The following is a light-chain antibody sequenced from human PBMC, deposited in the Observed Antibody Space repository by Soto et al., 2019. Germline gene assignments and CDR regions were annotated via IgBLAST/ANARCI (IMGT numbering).Light chain of an antibody. V-gene: IGKV1-16*02. Sequence: DIQMTQSPSSVSASVGDRVTITCRASQGISTYLGWYQQKPGKAPKSLIYSASSLQSGVPSKFSGVGSGTEVTLTITDMQPDDFATYYCQQYYRYPWTFGQGTKVEI. CDR1: QGISTY. J-gene: IGKJ1*01. CDR2: SAS. CDR3: QQYYRYPWT.